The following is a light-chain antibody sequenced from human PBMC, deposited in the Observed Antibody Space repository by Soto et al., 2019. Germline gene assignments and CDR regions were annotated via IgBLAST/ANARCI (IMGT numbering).Light chain of an antibody. CDR2: VGS. CDR3: MQALTAPPT. CDR1: QRLLNSNVCNY. J-gene: IGKJ1*01. V-gene: IGKV2-28*01. Sequence: IGLSQSPLYLPVSPGEPASISCRFSQRLLNSNVCNYLDWYLQKPGQSPQLLIYVGSNRDSGVPDRFSGSGSGTDFTLKISRVEAEDVGVYHCMQALTAPPTFGQGTKVDIK.